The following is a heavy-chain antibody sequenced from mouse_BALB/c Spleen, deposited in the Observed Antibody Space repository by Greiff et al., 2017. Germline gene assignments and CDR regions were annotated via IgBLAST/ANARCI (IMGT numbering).Heavy chain of an antibody. CDR3: ARRGYGKGDYAMDD. D-gene: IGHD1-1*01. CDR2: ISSGGSYT. Sequence: EVKLVESGGDLVKPGGSLKLSCAASGFTFSSYGMSWVRQTPDKRLEWVATISSGGSYTYYPDSVKGRFTISRDNAKNTLYLQMSSLKSEDTAMYYCARRGYGKGDYAMDDWGQGTSVTVSS. J-gene: IGHJ4*01. V-gene: IGHV5-6*02. CDR1: GFTFSSYG.